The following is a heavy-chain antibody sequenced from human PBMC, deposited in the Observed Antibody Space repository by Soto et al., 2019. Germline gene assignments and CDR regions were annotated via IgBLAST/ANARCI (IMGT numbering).Heavy chain of an antibody. J-gene: IGHJ4*02. D-gene: IGHD3-10*01. CDR3: ARLTMGRGVTDY. CDR2: IYYSGST. Sequence: QLQLQESGPGLVKPSETLSLTCTVSGGSISSSSYYWGWIRQPPGKGLEWIGSIYYSGSTYYNPSLKSRVTISVDTSKNQFSLKLSSVTAADTAVYYCARLTMGRGVTDYWGQGTLVTVSS. CDR1: GGSISSSSYY. V-gene: IGHV4-39*01.